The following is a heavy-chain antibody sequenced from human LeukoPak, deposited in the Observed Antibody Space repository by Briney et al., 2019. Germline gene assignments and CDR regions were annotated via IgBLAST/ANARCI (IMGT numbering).Heavy chain of an antibody. D-gene: IGHD3-16*02. J-gene: IGHJ4*02. CDR3: ARDYYDYVWGSYRYASNY. V-gene: IGHV3-21*04. CDR2: ISSSSSYI. CDR1: GFTFSSYS. Sequence: PGRSLSLSCAASGFTFSSYSMNWVRQAPGKGLEWVSSISSSSSYIYYADSVKGRFTISRDNAKNSLYLQMNSLRSEDTAVYYCARDYYDYVWGSYRYASNYWGQGTLVTVSS.